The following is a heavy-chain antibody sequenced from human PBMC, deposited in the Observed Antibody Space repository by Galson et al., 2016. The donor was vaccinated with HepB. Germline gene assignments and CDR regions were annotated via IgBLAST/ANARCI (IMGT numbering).Heavy chain of an antibody. Sequence: SLRLSCATSGLTVSINYFLWVRQAPGKGLEWVSVTYGDGSTHFGDSVKGRFTVSRDLSKETVYLQMNSLRVEDTAVYFCASRSWFDNSGPSWYFDLWGRGTMVTVSS. CDR2: TYGDGST. CDR1: GLTVSINY. D-gene: IGHD3-22*01. V-gene: IGHV3-66*01. CDR3: ASRSWFDNSGPSWYFDL. J-gene: IGHJ2*01.